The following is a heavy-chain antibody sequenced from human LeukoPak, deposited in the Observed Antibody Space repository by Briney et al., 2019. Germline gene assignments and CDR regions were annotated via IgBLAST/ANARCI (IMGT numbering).Heavy chain of an antibody. V-gene: IGHV4-39*07. D-gene: IGHD3-10*01. Sequence: SETLSLTCTVSGGSISSSSYYWGWIRQPPGKGLECIGSIYYSGSTYYNPSLKSRVTMSVDTSKNQFSLKLSSVTAADTAVYYCARDRPAYYYGSGSPHYYYYYMDVWGKGTTVTISS. CDR3: ARDRPAYYYGSGSPHYYYYYMDV. CDR1: GGSISSSSYY. CDR2: IYYSGST. J-gene: IGHJ6*03.